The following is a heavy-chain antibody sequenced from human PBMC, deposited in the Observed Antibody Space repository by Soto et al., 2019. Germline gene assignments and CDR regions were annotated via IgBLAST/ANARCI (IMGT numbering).Heavy chain of an antibody. CDR2: IYWDDDE. J-gene: IGHJ4*02. Sequence: QITLKESGPTQLKPTQTPTLTSIFSGFSLNTDGEVLGGFRRPPGEALGGLAPIYWDDDERYSPSLKTRLTITKDPSKNQVVLIMTNMDPVDTATYYCAHSRNLITEDAQVGDFDYWGQGTLVTVSS. V-gene: IGHV2-5*02. D-gene: IGHD3-10*01. CDR3: AHSRNLITEDAQVGDFDY. CDR1: GFSLNTDGEV.